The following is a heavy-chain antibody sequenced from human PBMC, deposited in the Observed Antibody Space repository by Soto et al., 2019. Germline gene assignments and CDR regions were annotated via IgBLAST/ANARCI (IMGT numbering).Heavy chain of an antibody. V-gene: IGHV4-39*01. D-gene: IGHD3-16*01. Sequence: SETLSLTCTVSGGSISSSSYYWGWIRQPPGKGLEWIGSIYYSGSTYYNPSLKSRVTISVDTSKNQFSLKLSSVTAADTAVYYCARAAGTTLLGINWFDPWGQGTLVTVSS. J-gene: IGHJ5*02. CDR1: GGSISSSSYY. CDR2: IYYSGST. CDR3: ARAAGTTLLGINWFDP.